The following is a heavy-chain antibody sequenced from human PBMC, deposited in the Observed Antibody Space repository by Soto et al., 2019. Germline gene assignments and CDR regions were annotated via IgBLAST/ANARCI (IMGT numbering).Heavy chain of an antibody. J-gene: IGHJ4*02. CDR2: MNPNTANT. CDR3: ARWGQNAAAGPKFDY. Sequence: ASVKVSCKASGYTFISYDINWVRQAPGQGLEWIGWMNPNTANTGFAKKFQGRVTMTRDIPASTAYVELSGLRSEDTAVYYCARWGQNAAAGPKFDYWGKGTLVPVSS. CDR1: GYTFISYD. D-gene: IGHD3-16*01. V-gene: IGHV1-8*02.